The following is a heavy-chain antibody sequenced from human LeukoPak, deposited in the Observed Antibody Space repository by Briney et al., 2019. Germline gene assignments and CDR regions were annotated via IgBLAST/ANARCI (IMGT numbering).Heavy chain of an antibody. CDR2: IYTSGST. CDR1: GNSFGDYY. D-gene: IGHD3-10*01. J-gene: IGHJ6*03. CDR3: AREPGGVLWFGESPRYYYYYYMDV. Sequence: PSETLSLTCTVSGNSFGDYYWSWIRQPAGKGLEWIGRIYTSGSTNYNPSLKRRGTISVDTSTNQFSLKLSSVTAADTAVYYCAREPGGVLWFGESPRYYYYYYMDVWGKGTTVTISS. V-gene: IGHV4-4*07.